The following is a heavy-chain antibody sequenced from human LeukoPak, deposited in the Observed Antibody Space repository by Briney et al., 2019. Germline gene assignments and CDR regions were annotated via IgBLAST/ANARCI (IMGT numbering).Heavy chain of an antibody. CDR3: AKDHDGTYAFDI. D-gene: IGHD5-24*01. J-gene: IGHJ3*02. V-gene: IGHV3-23*01. Sequence: EGSLRLSCAASGFTFSSYAMSWVRQAPGKVLEWVSAISGSGGSTYYADSVKGRFTISRDNSKNTLYLQMNSLKAKDTAVYYCAKDHDGTYAFDIWGQGTMVTVSS. CDR1: GFTFSSYA. CDR2: ISGSGGST.